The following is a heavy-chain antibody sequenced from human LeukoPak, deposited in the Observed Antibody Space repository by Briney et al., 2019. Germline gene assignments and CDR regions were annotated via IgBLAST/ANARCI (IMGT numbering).Heavy chain of an antibody. D-gene: IGHD2-2*01. CDR3: ARLRGGSSDYYYFGMDV. Sequence: NPSETLSLTCTVSGGSISSSYWSWIRQPPGKRPEWIGYMSDSGSIYYNPSLKNPVTISVDTSKSQFSLELSSVTAADTAVYYCARLRGGSSDYYYFGMDVWGQGTTVTVSS. CDR2: MSDSGSI. V-gene: IGHV4-59*08. CDR1: GGSISSSY. J-gene: IGHJ6*02.